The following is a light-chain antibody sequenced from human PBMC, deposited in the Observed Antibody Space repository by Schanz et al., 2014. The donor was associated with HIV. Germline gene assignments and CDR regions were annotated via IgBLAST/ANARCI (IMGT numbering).Light chain of an antibody. CDR2: NVN. CDR1: SSDVGSYDY. J-gene: IGLJ2*01. Sequence: QSALIQPPSVSGSPGQSVTISCTGTSSDVGSYDYVSWYQQHPGTVPKPMIYNVNTQPSRVPDRFSGSKSGNTASMTISGLQAEDEADYYCQSYDSSLRGVVFGGGTKLTVL. V-gene: IGLV2-11*01. CDR3: QSYDSSLRGVV.